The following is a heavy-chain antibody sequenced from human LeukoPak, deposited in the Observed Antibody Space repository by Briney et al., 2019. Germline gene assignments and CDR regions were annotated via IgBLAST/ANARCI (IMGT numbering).Heavy chain of an antibody. J-gene: IGHJ4*02. Sequence: GESLKISFKGSGYIFSTYWIGWVRQMPGKGLEWMGIIYPGDSNTIYSPSFQGQVTISADKSSSTAYLQWSGLKASDTAIYYCARRSGDGYNWGFDLWGQGSLVTVSS. CDR1: GYIFSTYW. V-gene: IGHV5-51*01. CDR3: ARRSGDGYNWGFDL. D-gene: IGHD5-24*01. CDR2: IYPGDSNT.